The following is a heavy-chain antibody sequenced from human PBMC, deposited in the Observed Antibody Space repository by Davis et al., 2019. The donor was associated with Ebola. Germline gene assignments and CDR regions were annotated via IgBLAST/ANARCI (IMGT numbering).Heavy chain of an antibody. J-gene: IGHJ3*01. D-gene: IGHD3-22*01. Sequence: SESLSLTCTVSAGSVSSPNWWSLFRLPPGKRPESIGEINHSGSTNYNPSLKSRVTISVDTSKNQFSLKLSSVTAADTAVYYCARESSGHYAAFDVWGQGAMVIVSS. CDR1: AGSVSSPNW. CDR2: INHSGST. V-gene: IGHV4-4*02. CDR3: ARESSGHYAAFDV.